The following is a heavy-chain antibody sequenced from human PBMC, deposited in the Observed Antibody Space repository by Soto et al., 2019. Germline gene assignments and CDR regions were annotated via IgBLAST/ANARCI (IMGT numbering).Heavy chain of an antibody. D-gene: IGHD3-22*01. CDR3: AKGLYYDSSGYQCPLDY. V-gene: IGHV3-23*01. J-gene: IGHJ4*02. CDR1: GFTFSSYA. CDR2: ISGSGGST. Sequence: GGSLRLSCAASGFTFSSYAMSWVRQAPGKGLEWVSAISGSGGSTYYADSVKGRFTISRDNSKNTLYLQMNSLRAEDTAVYYCAKGLYYDSSGYQCPLDYWGQGTLVTVSP.